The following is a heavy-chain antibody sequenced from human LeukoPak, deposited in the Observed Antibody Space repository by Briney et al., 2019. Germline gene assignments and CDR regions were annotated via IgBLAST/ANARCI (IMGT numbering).Heavy chain of an antibody. J-gene: IGHJ3*02. CDR2: ISGDESTT. CDR3: AREPHSDYSDHTDAFDI. Sequence: PGGSLRLSCAASGFTFSSTWMHWVRQAPGKGLVWVSRISGDESTTSYADSVEGRFTISRDNAKNTLYLQMNSLRAEDTAVYFCAREPHSDYSDHTDAFDIWGQGTMVTVSS. D-gene: IGHD4-17*01. CDR1: GFTFSSTW. V-gene: IGHV3-74*01.